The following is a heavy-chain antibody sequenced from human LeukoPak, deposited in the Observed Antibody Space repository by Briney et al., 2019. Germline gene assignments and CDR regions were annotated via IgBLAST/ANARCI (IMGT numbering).Heavy chain of an antibody. CDR1: GFTVSSSY. J-gene: IGHJ4*02. Sequence: PGGSLRLSCAASGFTVSSSYMYWVRQAPGKGLEWVSFFYRGDSTYYAESVRGRFTISRDNSKNTVYLQMNSLRAEDTAVYYCARGYGSLSTWGQGTLVTVSS. D-gene: IGHD6-13*01. CDR2: FYRGDST. V-gene: IGHV3-53*01. CDR3: ARGYGSLST.